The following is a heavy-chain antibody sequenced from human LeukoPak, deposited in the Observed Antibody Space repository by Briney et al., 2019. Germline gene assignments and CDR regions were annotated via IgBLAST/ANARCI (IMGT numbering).Heavy chain of an antibody. D-gene: IGHD2-8*01. CDR3: TRDNGGTNGLK. CDR1: GYTFTTYH. Sequence: ASVKVSCRASGYTFTTYHIHWVRQAPGQGFEWMGIINLNGGRASYAQKFQGGVTMTRDTSTSTAYMELSSLGSEDTAVYYCTRDNGGTNGLKWGQGTLVTVSS. V-gene: IGHV1-46*01. CDR2: INLNGGRA. J-gene: IGHJ4*02.